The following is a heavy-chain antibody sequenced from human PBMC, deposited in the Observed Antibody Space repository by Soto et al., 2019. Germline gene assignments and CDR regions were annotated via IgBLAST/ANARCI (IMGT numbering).Heavy chain of an antibody. Sequence: PSETLSLTCTVSGDSISSGGFYWSWIRQHPGKGLEWIGYIYYSGSTHYNPSLKSRVIMSVDTSKNQFSLKLFSVTAADTAVYYCARESLSYEILTGANWFDPWGQGTLVTVSS. J-gene: IGHJ5*02. CDR1: GDSISSGGFY. V-gene: IGHV4-31*03. D-gene: IGHD3-9*01. CDR3: ARESLSYEILTGANWFDP. CDR2: IYYSGST.